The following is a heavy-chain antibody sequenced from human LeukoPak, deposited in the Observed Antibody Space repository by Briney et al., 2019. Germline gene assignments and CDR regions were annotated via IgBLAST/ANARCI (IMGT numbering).Heavy chain of an antibody. Sequence: GESLKISCRGSGYSFTTHWIGWVRQLPGKGLEWMGLIFPGDSETIYSPSFQGQVTISADKSINTAYLRWSSLKASDTAMYYCATSESQTRFDYWGQGTLVTVSS. D-gene: IGHD1/OR15-1a*01. J-gene: IGHJ4*02. CDR2: IFPGDSET. CDR3: ATSESQTRFDY. V-gene: IGHV5-51*01. CDR1: GYSFTTHW.